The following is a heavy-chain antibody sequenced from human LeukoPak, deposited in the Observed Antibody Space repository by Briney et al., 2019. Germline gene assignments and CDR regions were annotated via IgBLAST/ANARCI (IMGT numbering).Heavy chain of an antibody. CDR3: ARSRQLGRGDYYDYHMDV. V-gene: IGHV1-69*05. CDR2: IIPIFGTA. J-gene: IGHJ6*03. CDR1: GGTFSRYA. D-gene: IGHD6-6*01. Sequence: SVKLSCKPSGGTFSRYAISWVRQAPGQGLEWMGGIIPIFGTANYAQKFQGRVTITTDESTSTAYMELSSVRSEDTAVYYCARSRQLGRGDYYDYHMDVWGKGTTVTVSS.